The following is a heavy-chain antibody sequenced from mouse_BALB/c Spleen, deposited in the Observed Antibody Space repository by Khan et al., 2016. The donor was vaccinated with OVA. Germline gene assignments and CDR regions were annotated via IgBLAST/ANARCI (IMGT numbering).Heavy chain of an antibody. J-gene: IGHJ4*01. D-gene: IGHD1-1*02. CDR1: GYTFTSYW. CDR2: IGPGSSNS. V-gene: IGHV1S41*01. CDR3: ARENYYGRGCYAMDY. Sequence: DLVKPGTSVKLSCKASGYTFTSYWINWIKQRPGQGLEWIGRIGPGSSNSYYNEMFKGKASLTVDTSSSTAYIQLSSLSSGDSAVYFYARENYYGRGCYAMDYWGQGSSVTVSS.